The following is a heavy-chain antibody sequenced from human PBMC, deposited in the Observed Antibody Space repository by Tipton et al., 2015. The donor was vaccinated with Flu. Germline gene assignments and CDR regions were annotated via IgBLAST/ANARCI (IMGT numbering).Heavy chain of an antibody. CDR3: ARYFEWQLDSLDV. J-gene: IGHJ6*02. V-gene: IGHV4-39*07. D-gene: IGHD3-9*01. CDR2: VHYRGTQ. Sequence: TLSLTCNVSGGSINNDNYWAWLRQPPGKGLEWIGSVHYRGTQYHSPSLKSRVIMSADTANNLFSLRLTSVTAKDTAVYYCARYFEWQLDSLDVWGQGTTVTVSS. CDR1: GGSINNDNY.